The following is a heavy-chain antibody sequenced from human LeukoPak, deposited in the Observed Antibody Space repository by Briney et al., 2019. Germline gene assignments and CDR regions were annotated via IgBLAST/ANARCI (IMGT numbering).Heavy chain of an antibody. CDR2: IYISGST. CDR1: GGSISSGSYY. CDR3: ARDRENTSGWQGWFDP. D-gene: IGHD6-19*01. J-gene: IGHJ5*02. V-gene: IGHV4-61*02. Sequence: SQTLSLTCTVSGGSISSGSYYWSWIRQPAGKGLEWIGRIYISGSTNYNPSLKGRVTISLDTSNNQFSLKLSSVTAADTAVYYCARDRENTSGWQGWFDPWGQGTLVTVSS.